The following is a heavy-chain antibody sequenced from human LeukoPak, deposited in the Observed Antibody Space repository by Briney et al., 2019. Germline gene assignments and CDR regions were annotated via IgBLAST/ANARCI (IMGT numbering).Heavy chain of an antibody. Sequence: PGGSLRLSCAASVFTFRSYGMHWVRQAPGKGLEGVAFIRYDGSNKYYADSVKGRFTISRDNSKNTLYLQMNSLRAEDTAVYYCAKGPGTALNYDFWSGYFGWGQGTLVTVSS. CDR2: IRYDGSNK. D-gene: IGHD3-3*01. CDR3: AKGPGTALNYDFWSGYFG. J-gene: IGHJ4*02. V-gene: IGHV3-30*02. CDR1: VFTFRSYG.